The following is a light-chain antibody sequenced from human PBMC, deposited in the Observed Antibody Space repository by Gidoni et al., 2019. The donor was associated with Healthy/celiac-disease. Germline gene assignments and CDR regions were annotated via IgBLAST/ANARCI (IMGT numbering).Light chain of an antibody. J-gene: IGLJ1*01. CDR2: SNN. CDR3: AAWDDSLNGYV. CDR1: SSNNVTKP. V-gene: IGLV1-44*01. Sequence: QSVLTQPPSASGTPGQRVTIHFSGSSSNNVTKPVNWYQQPPGTAPKRLIYSNNPRPSRVPDRFSGSKSGTSASLAISGLQSEDEADYYCAAWDDSLNGYVFGTGTKVTVL.